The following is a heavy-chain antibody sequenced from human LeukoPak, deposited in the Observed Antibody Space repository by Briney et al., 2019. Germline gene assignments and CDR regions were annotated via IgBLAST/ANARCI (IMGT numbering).Heavy chain of an antibody. Sequence: PSETLSLTCTVSGGSINSSSYYWGWIRQPPVKGLEWIGSIFYSGNTYDNPSLKSRVTISVDTSKNQFSLKLNSVTAADTAVYHCARHRSKWLQSSFDYWGQGTLVTVSS. D-gene: IGHD5-24*01. CDR1: GGSINSSSYY. CDR2: IFYSGNT. CDR3: ARHRSKWLQSSFDY. J-gene: IGHJ4*02. V-gene: IGHV4-39*01.